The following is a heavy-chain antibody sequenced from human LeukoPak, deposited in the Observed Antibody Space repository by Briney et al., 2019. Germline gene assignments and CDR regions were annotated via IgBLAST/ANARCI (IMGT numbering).Heavy chain of an antibody. CDR1: GGSISSYY. V-gene: IGHV4-59*01. Sequence: SETLSLTCTVSGGSISSYYWSWIRQPPGKGLEWIGYIYYSGSTNYNPSLKSRVTISVDTSKNQFSPKLSSVTAADTAVYYCARDGSLIAVAGQGYFDLWGRGTLVTVSS. J-gene: IGHJ2*01. D-gene: IGHD6-19*01. CDR3: ARDGSLIAVAGQGYFDL. CDR2: IYYSGST.